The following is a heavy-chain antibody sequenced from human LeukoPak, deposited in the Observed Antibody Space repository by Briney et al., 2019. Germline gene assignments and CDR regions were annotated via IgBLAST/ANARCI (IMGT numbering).Heavy chain of an antibody. CDR2: ISAYNGNA. V-gene: IGHV1-18*01. CDR1: GYTFTSYG. Sequence: ASVKVSCKASGYTFTSYGISWVRQAPGQGLEWMGWISAYNGNANYAQKLQGRVTMTTDTSTSTAYMELRSLRSDDTAVYYCARPLKRGAVYYYDSSGYWYWFDHWCQGTLVTVSS. CDR3: ARPLKRGAVYYYDSSGYWYWFDH. D-gene: IGHD3-22*01. J-gene: IGHJ5*02.